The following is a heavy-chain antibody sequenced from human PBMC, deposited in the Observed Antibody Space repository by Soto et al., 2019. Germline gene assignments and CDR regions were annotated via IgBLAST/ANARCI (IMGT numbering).Heavy chain of an antibody. V-gene: IGHV1-69*13. Sequence: SVKVSCKASGGTFSSYAISWVRQAPGQGLEWMGGIIPIFGTANYAQKFQGRVTITADESTSTAYMELSSLRSEDTAVYYCARDEGVVVANDKYPSYYYGMDVWGQGTTVTVSS. CDR2: IIPIFGTA. CDR3: ARDEGVVVANDKYPSYYYGMDV. CDR1: GGTFSSYA. J-gene: IGHJ6*02. D-gene: IGHD2-21*01.